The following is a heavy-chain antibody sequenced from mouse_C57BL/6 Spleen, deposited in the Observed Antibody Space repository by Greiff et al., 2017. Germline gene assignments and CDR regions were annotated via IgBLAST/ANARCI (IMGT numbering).Heavy chain of an antibody. D-gene: IGHD1-1*01. CDR1: GYTFTDYN. J-gene: IGHJ2*01. CDR2: INPNNGGT. Sequence: VQLQQSGPELVKPGASVKMSCKASGYTFTDYNMHWVKQSHGKSLEWIGYINPNNGGTSYNQKFKGKATLTVNKSSSTAYMELRSLTSEDSAVYYCATYYYGSSYEGYFDYWGQGTTLTVSS. CDR3: ATYYYGSSYEGYFDY. V-gene: IGHV1-22*01.